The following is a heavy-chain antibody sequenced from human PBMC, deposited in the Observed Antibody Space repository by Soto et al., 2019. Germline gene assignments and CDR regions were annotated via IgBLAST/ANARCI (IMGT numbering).Heavy chain of an antibody. CDR1: GFTFSSYA. D-gene: IGHD3-3*01. V-gene: IGHV3-23*01. Sequence: PGGSLRLSCAASGFTFSSYAMSWVRQAPGKGLEWVSAISGSGGSTYYADSVKGRFTISRDNSKNTLYLQMNSLRAEDTAVYYCAKTYYVFGGVFYFLSKLFAYGGRGTRVTV. CDR3: AKTYYVFGGVFYFLSKLFAY. CDR2: ISGSGGST. J-gene: IGHJ4*02.